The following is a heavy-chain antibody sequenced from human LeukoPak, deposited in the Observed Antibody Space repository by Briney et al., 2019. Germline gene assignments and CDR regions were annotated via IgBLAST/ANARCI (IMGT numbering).Heavy chain of an antibody. J-gene: IGHJ4*02. Sequence: GGSLRLSCAASGFTFSSYSMDWVRQAPGKGLEWVSSISSSSSYIYYADSVKGRFTISRDNAKNSLYLQMNSLRAEDTAVYYCARDPSPPTGYDFWSGYRYFDYWGQGTLVTVSS. D-gene: IGHD3-3*01. V-gene: IGHV3-21*01. CDR1: GFTFSSYS. CDR3: ARDPSPPTGYDFWSGYRYFDY. CDR2: ISSSSSYI.